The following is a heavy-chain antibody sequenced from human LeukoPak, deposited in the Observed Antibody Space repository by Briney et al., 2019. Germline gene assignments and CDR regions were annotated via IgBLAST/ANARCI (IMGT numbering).Heavy chain of an antibody. CDR1: GFTVSSNF. V-gene: IGHV3-66*01. CDR3: VREFYPEHSSRWYRWFDP. J-gene: IGHJ5*02. Sequence: PGGSLRLSCATSGFTVSSNFMSWVRQAPGKGLEWVSVIYSGGDTYYADFVKGRFTISRDNSKNTLNLQMNSLRAEDTAVYYRVREFYPEHSSRWYRWFDPWGQGTLVTVYS. D-gene: IGHD6-13*01. CDR2: IYSGGDT.